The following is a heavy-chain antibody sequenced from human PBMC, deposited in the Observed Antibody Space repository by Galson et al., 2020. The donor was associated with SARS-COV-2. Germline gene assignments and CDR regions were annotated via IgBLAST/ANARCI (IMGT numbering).Heavy chain of an antibody. J-gene: IGHJ4*02. CDR1: GFTFKDYA. CDR2: VGGSGRT. CDR3: AKGDFGESLYYFDY. V-gene: IGHV3-23*01. D-gene: IGHD3-10*01. Sequence: GGSLRLSCAVSGFTFKDYAMTWVRQAPGKGLEWVSGVGGSGRTHYADSVKGRFTISRDNSQSTLFLEMKSLRVEDTAVYFCAKGDFGESLYYFDYWGQGILVTVSS.